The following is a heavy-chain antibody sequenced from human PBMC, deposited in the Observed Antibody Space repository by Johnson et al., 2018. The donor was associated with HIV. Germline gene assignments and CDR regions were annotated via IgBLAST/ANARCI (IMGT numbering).Heavy chain of an antibody. CDR3: TPLMDAFDI. CDR2: ISWNSGSI. J-gene: IGHJ3*02. CDR1: GFTFDDYA. Sequence: EVQLVESGGGLVQPGRSLRLSCAASGFTFDDYAMHWVRQAPGKGLEWVSGISWNSGSIGYADSVKGRFTISRDNAKNSLYLQMNSLKTEDTAVYYCTPLMDAFDIWGQGTMVTVSS. D-gene: IGHD3-9*01. V-gene: IGHV3-9*01.